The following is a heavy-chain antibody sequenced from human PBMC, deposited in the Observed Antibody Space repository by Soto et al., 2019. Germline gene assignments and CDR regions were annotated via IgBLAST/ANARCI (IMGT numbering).Heavy chain of an antibody. J-gene: IGHJ4*02. V-gene: IGHV3-23*01. Sequence: EVQLLASGGVLVQPGGSLRLSCAASGFTFSSYAMSWVRQAPGKGLEWLAGITFRGDNTYYADSVKGRFTLSRDNSRNRLDLQMNSLKVEDTALYYCAKLGTMGVFDNWGQGTLLTVSS. CDR1: GFTFSSYA. CDR3: AKLGTMGVFDN. D-gene: IGHD1-26*01. CDR2: ITFRGDNT.